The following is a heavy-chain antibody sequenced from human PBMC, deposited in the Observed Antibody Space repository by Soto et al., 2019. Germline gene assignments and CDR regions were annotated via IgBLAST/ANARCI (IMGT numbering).Heavy chain of an antibody. V-gene: IGHV1-24*01. CDR3: ATGPPTGGWFGELLPKGLDY. D-gene: IGHD3-10*01. J-gene: IGHJ4*02. CDR2: FDPEDGET. CDR1: GYTLTELS. Sequence: GASVKVSCKVSGYTLTELSMHWVRQAPGKGLEWMGGFDPEDGETIYAQKFQGRVTMTEDTSTDTAYMELSSLRSEDTAVYYCATGPPTGGWFGELLPKGLDYWGQGTLVTVSS.